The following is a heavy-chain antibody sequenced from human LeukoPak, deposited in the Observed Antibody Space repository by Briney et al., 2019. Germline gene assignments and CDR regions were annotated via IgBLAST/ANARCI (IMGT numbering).Heavy chain of an antibody. D-gene: IGHD3-22*01. CDR2: ISISGTTL. Sequence: GGSLRLSCAASGFSFSSYEMNWVRQAPGKGLEWVSYISISGTTLYSADSVKGRFTISRDNAKNSLYLQMNTLRADDTGFYYCARGGSSGYEYNAFDIWGQGTVVTVSS. CDR3: ARGGSSGYEYNAFDI. V-gene: IGHV3-48*03. J-gene: IGHJ3*02. CDR1: GFSFSSYE.